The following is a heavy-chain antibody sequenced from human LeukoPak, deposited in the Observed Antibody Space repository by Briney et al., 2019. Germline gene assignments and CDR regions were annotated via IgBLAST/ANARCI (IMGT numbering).Heavy chain of an antibody. J-gene: IGHJ4*02. CDR2: INTDGSGA. CDR3: ARAMSTFGGVRNYFDS. Sequence: GGSLRLSCAASGFTFSSYWMHWVRQAPGKGLVWVSRINTDGSGASYADSVKGRFSISRDNAKSSLDLQMNSLRAEDTAVYYCARAMSTFGGVRNYFDSWGQGTLVTVSS. V-gene: IGHV3-74*01. CDR1: GFTFSSYW. D-gene: IGHD3-16*01.